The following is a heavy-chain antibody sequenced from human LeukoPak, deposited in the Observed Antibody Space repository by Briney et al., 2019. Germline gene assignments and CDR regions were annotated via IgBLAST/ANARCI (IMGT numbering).Heavy chain of an antibody. V-gene: IGHV3-49*03. Sequence: GGSLRLSCTASGFTFGYYAMSWFRQAPGKGLEWVGFIRRKAYSEATQYAASVKGRFTISRHDSKSIAYLQMNSLKTEDTAVYYCTRSDYDSGGDDAFDIWGQGTMVTVSS. CDR3: TRSDYDSGGDDAFDI. D-gene: IGHD2-21*02. J-gene: IGHJ3*02. CDR1: GFTFGYYA. CDR2: IRRKAYSEAT.